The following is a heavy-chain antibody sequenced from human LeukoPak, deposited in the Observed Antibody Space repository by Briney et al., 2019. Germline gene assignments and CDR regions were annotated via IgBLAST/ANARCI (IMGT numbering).Heavy chain of an antibody. CDR2: ISSRGTYT. Sequence: KTGGSLRLSCAASGFTFSNAWMSWVRQAPGKGLQWVACISSRGTYTSYADSVKGRFTISRDNAKNSLYLQMNSLRAEDTAVYYCARSIVVVPVGRFDPWGQGTLVTVSS. CDR3: ARSIVVVPVGRFDP. CDR1: GFTFSNAW. J-gene: IGHJ5*02. V-gene: IGHV3-11*06. D-gene: IGHD2-2*01.